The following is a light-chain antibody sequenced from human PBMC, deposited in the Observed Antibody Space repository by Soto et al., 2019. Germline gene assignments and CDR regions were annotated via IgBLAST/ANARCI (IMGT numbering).Light chain of an antibody. CDR1: QSVSSNF. CDR2: GAS. V-gene: IGKV3-20*01. J-gene: IGKJ1*01. Sequence: EIVLTQSPGTLSLSPGERATLSCGASQSVSSNFLAWYQHKPGQAPRLLIYGASNRATDIPGRFSGSGSGTDFTLTISRLEPEDFAVYYCQQYGSSPLTFGQGTKVEIK. CDR3: QQYGSSPLT.